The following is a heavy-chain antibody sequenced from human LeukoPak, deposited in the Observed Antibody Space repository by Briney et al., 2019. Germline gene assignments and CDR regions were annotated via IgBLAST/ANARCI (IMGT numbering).Heavy chain of an antibody. V-gene: IGHV3-7*05. Sequence: PGGSLRLSCAASGFTFSSYWMSWVRQAPGKGLEWVANINQDGSGKYYVDSVKGRFTISRDNAKNSLYLQVNSLRAEDTAVYYCAKTLHYGMDVWGQGTTVTVSS. CDR3: AKTLHYGMDV. J-gene: IGHJ6*02. CDR2: INQDGSGK. D-gene: IGHD2-15*01. CDR1: GFTFSSYW.